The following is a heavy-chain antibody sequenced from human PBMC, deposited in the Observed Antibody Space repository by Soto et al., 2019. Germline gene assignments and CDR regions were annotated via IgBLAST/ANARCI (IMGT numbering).Heavy chain of an antibody. Sequence: SQTLSLTCAISGDSFSSNSAAWNWIRQSPSRGLEWLGRTYYRSKWYNDYAVSVKSRITINPDTSKNQFSLQLNSVTPEDTAVYYCARAALWFGESDYYYYMDVWGKGTTVTVSS. D-gene: IGHD3-10*01. V-gene: IGHV6-1*01. CDR3: ARAALWFGESDYYYYMDV. CDR2: TYYRSKWYN. J-gene: IGHJ6*03. CDR1: GDSFSSNSAA.